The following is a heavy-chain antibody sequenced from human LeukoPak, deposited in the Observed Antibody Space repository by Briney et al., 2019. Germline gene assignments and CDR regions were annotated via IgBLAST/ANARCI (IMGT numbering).Heavy chain of an antibody. D-gene: IGHD5-18*01. V-gene: IGHV3-74*01. CDR2: INSDGSIT. CDR3: ARDAVDTANAV. CDR1: GLTFTTYW. J-gene: IGHJ6*02. Sequence: GGSLRLCCAASGLTFTTYWMHWVRQAPGKGLVWVSHINSDGSITSYADSVKGRFTISRDNAKNTLYLQMNSLRAEDTAVYYCARDAVDTANAVWGQGTTVTVSS.